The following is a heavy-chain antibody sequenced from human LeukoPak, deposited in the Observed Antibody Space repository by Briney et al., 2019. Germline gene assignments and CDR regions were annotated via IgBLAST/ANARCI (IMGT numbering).Heavy chain of an antibody. CDR2: ISVSGRAM. V-gene: IGHV3-48*03. CDR3: VRDGYYDSSGYHYAYYFDY. CDR1: GFTFSNYE. D-gene: IGHD3-22*01. J-gene: IGHJ4*02. Sequence: PGGSLRLSCTVSGFTFSNYEMNWVRQAPGKGLEWISYISVSGRAMYYADSVKGRFTISRDNAKNSLYLQINSLRVEDTAVYFCVRDGYYDSSGYHYAYYFDYWGQGTLVTVSS.